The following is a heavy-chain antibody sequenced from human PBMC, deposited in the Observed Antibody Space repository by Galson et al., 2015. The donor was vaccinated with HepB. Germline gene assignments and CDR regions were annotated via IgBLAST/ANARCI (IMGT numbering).Heavy chain of an antibody. CDR1: GFTFSSYS. CDR2: ISSSRSYI. J-gene: IGHJ3*02. Sequence: SLRLSCAASGFTFSSYSMNWVRQAPGKGLEWVSSISSSRSYIYYADSVKGRFTISKDNAKNTLYLQMNSLRADDTAVYYCARRTGVVVPAAGRMGVLSAVFDIWGKTTMVTVSS. D-gene: IGHD2-2*01. V-gene: IGHV3-21*01. CDR3: ARRTGVVVPAAGRMGVLSAVFDI.